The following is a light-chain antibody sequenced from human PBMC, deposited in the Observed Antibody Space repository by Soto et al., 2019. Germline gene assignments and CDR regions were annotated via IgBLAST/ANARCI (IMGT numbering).Light chain of an antibody. CDR2: EVS. J-gene: IGLJ1*01. CDR1: SSDVGGYNY. CDR3: SSYTTSNTYV. Sequence: ALTQPASVSGSPGQSITISCTGTSSDVGGYNYVSWYQQHPGKAPKLMIYEVSNRPSGVSNRFSGSKSGNTASLTISGLQAEDEADYYCSSYTTSNTYVFGTGTKVTGL. V-gene: IGLV2-14*01.